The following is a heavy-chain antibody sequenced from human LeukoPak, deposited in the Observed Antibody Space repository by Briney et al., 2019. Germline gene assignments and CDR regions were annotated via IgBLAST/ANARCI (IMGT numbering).Heavy chain of an antibody. D-gene: IGHD3-22*01. CDR3: ARVQWFRCDY. Sequence: GGSLRLSCAASGFTFNSYAMSWVRQAPGKGLEWVSTLSGGGDSTYNADSVKGRFTISRDNSKNTLYLQMNSLRAEDTAVYYCARVQWFRCDYWGQGVPVTVSS. V-gene: IGHV3-23*01. CDR1: GFTFNSYA. J-gene: IGHJ4*02. CDR2: LSGGGDST.